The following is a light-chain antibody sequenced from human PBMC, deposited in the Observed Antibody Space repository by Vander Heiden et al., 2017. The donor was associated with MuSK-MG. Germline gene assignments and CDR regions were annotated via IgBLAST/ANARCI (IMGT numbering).Light chain of an antibody. V-gene: IGKV1-39*01. CDR3: QQSDSVPHT. Sequence: DIQMAQSPSSLPASVGDGVTITCRASQSISSYLNWYQQKPGKAPRLLIFATSTLHSGVPSRFTRSGSGTDFTLSISRLQPEDFATYYCQQSDSVPHTFGQRTKLEIK. CDR2: ATS. CDR1: QSISSY. J-gene: IGKJ2*01.